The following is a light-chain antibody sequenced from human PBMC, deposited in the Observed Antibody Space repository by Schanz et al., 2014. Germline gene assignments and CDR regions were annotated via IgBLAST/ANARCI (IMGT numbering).Light chain of an antibody. CDR2: GNS. J-gene: IGLJ2*01. CDR1: SSNIGGNF. V-gene: IGLV1-44*01. Sequence: QSVLTQPPSASGTPGQRVIISCSGTSSNIGGNFVYWYQQVSGTAPKLLIYGNSNRPSGVPDRFSGSKSATSASLAITGLQAEDEGDYYCCSYAGTSTTVPFGGGTKLTVL. CDR3: CSYAGTSTTVP.